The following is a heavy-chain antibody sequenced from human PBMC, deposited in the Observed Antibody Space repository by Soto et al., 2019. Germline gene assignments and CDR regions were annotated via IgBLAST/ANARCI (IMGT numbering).Heavy chain of an antibody. D-gene: IGHD4-17*01. CDR1: GGSISSGDYY. V-gene: IGHV4-30-4*01. CDR2: IYYSGST. Sequence: QVQLQESGPGLVKPSQTLSLTCTDSGGSISSGDYYWSWICQPPGKGLEWIGYIYYSGSTYYTPSLKSRVTMSVDTSKNQFSLKLSSVTAADTAVYYCARGLDYGGNSFADAFDIWGQGTMVTVSS. J-gene: IGHJ3*02. CDR3: ARGLDYGGNSFADAFDI.